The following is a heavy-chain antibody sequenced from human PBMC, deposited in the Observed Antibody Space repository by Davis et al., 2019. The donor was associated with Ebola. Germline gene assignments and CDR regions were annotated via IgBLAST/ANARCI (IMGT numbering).Heavy chain of an antibody. D-gene: IGHD4-23*01. V-gene: IGHV3-73*01. CDR3: TGGNSPDY. CDR1: GFTFSGSA. J-gene: IGHJ4*02. Sequence: GGSLRLSCAASGFTFSGSAMPWVRPASGNGLEWVARIRSKAHSYATAYAASVKGRFTISQDDSKNTAYLQMNSLKTEDTAVYYCTGGNSPDYSGQGTLVTVSS. CDR2: IRSKAHSYAT.